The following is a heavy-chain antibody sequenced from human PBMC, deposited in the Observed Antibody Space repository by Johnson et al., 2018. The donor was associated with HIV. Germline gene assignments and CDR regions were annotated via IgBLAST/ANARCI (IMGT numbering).Heavy chain of an antibody. CDR2: ISGSGGST. V-gene: IGHV3-23*04. D-gene: IGHD3-3*01. CDR1: GFTFSSYA. J-gene: IGHJ3*02. Sequence: EQLVESGGGLVQPGGSLRLSCAASGFTFSSYAMSWVRQAPGKGLEWVSAISGSGGSTYYADSVKGRFTSSRDHSKNTLHLQMNSLRVEDTAMYYCARGPILEWLSGDGFDMWGQGTMVTVYS. CDR3: ARGPILEWLSGDGFDM.